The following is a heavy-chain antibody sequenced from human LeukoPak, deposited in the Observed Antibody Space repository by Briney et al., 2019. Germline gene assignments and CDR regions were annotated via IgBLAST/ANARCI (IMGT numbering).Heavy chain of an antibody. V-gene: IGHV3-74*01. D-gene: IGHD6-19*01. CDR1: GFTFSSYW. J-gene: IGHJ4*02. CDR2: INSDGSST. Sequence: PGGSLRLSCAASGFTFSSYWMHWVRQAPGKGLVWVSRINSDGSSTSYADSVKGRFTISRDNAKNTLYLQMNSLRAEDTAVYYCAREGEAASSGRYAGYWGQGTLVTVSS. CDR3: AREGEAASSGRYAGY.